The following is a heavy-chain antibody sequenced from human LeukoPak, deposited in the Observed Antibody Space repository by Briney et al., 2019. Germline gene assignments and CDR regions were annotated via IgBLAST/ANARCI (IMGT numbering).Heavy chain of an antibody. D-gene: IGHD3-16*01. CDR3: AKGRDVRDYLWGSNFDY. V-gene: IGHV3-9*03. J-gene: IGHJ4*02. CDR2: VIWNSGNI. CDR1: GFTFDDYT. Sequence: PGGSLRLSCAASGFTFDDYTMHWVRQAPGKGLEWVSGVIWNSGNIGYADSVKGRFTISRDNAKNSLYLQMNSLRAEDMALYYCAKGRDVRDYLWGSNFDYWGQGTLVTVSS.